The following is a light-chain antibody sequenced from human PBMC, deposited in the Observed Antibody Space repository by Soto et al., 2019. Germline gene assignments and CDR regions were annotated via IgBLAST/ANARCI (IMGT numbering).Light chain of an antibody. V-gene: IGKV1-5*03. CDR1: QSIGSW. CDR2: KAS. Sequence: DIQMTQSPSTLSASVGDRVTITCRASQSIGSWLAWYQQKPGKAPKLLIYKASSLESGVPSRFSGSGSETEFTLPISSLQPDDFASYYCQQYGSYSPWTFGQGTKVEIK. J-gene: IGKJ1*01. CDR3: QQYGSYSPWT.